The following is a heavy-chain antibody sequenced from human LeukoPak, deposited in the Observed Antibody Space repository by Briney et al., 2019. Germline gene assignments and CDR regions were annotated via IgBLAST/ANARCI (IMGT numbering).Heavy chain of an antibody. D-gene: IGHD5-24*01. Sequence: GGSLRLSCAASGFTFRDYYMSWIRQAPGKGLEWVSYISSSGSTIYYADSVKGRFTISRDNAKNSLYLQMNSLRAEDTAVYYCARESTWPNFDYWGQGTLVTVSS. J-gene: IGHJ4*02. CDR1: GFTFRDYY. CDR2: ISSSGSTI. CDR3: ARESTWPNFDY. V-gene: IGHV3-11*01.